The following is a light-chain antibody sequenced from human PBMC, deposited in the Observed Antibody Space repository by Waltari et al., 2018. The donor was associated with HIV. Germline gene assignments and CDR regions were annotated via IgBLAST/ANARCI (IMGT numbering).Light chain of an antibody. CDR3: TSYVDNYHVF. Sequence: QSAITQRPLASGAPRPSATIARTGISNHAGSSHSLPWYQHHPGRAPNLLIYDVTKRPSGVPDRFSGSKSGNTASRTVSGLQAEDDGHYYCTSYVDNYHVFFGGGTKLTVL. V-gene: IGLV2-8*01. J-gene: IGLJ2*01. CDR2: DVT. CDR1: SNHAGSSHS.